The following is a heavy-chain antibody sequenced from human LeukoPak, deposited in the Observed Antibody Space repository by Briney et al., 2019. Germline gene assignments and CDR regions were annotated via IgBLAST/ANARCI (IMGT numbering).Heavy chain of an antibody. CDR3: ARGESWLLPPTDY. D-gene: IGHD5-24*01. CDR1: GFSFSSYE. CDR2: ISSSGSTK. V-gene: IGHV3-48*03. J-gene: IGHJ4*02. Sequence: GGSLRLSCAASGFSFSSYEMNWVRQAPGKGLEWVSYISSSGSTKYYADSVKGRFTISRDNARNSLYLQMNSLRADDTAVYYCARGESWLLPPTDYWGQGTLVTVSS.